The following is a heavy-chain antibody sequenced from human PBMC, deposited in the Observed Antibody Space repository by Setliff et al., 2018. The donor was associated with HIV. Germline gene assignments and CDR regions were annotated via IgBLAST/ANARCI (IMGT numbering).Heavy chain of an antibody. D-gene: IGHD3-22*01. Sequence: SETLSLTCTVSDDPINSFYWSWIRQPPGKGLEWIGYIYTSGSTNYNPSLEGRVTISVDTSKDQFSLKLSSVTAADTAVYYCARTPEDYDQYFFDRWGQGTLVTVSS. V-gene: IGHV4-4*09. CDR3: ARTPEDYDQYFFDR. CDR2: IYTSGST. CDR1: DDPINSFY. J-gene: IGHJ4*02.